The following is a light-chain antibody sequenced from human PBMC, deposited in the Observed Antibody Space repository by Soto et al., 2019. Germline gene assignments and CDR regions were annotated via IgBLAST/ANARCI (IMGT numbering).Light chain of an antibody. CDR2: DVD. CDR3: SSYAGSSIYVV. CDR1: TSDVGGYNY. J-gene: IGLJ2*01. V-gene: IGLV2-8*01. Sequence: QSALTQPPSASGSPGQSVTISCTGTTSDVGGYNYVSWYQQHPGKAPKLLVYDVDKRPSGVPDRFSGSKSGNTASLTVSGLQAEDDADYYCSSYAGSSIYVVFGGGTKLTVL.